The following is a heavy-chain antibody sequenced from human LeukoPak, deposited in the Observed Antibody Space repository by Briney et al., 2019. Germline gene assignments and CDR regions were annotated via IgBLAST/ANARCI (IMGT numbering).Heavy chain of an antibody. CDR1: GFTFSSHG. J-gene: IGHJ4*02. CDR3: AKDDRWLQFCC. V-gene: IGHV3-23*01. Sequence: GGTLRLSCVASGFTFSSHGMNWVRQAPGKGLEWVSGIIPSGHTTYYADSVRGRFTISRDNSRNTVYLQMNSLRAEDTAVYYCAKDDRWLQFCCWGQGALVTVSA. D-gene: IGHD5-24*01. CDR2: IIPSGHTT.